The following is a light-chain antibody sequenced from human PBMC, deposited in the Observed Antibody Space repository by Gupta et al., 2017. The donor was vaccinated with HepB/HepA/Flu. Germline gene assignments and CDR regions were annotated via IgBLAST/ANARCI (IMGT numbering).Light chain of an antibody. Sequence: EIVLTQSPATLALSPGERVTLSCRASQNIRTSLAWYQHKPGQAPRLLIYDVSNRATGVPARFAGSGSGTDFTLAISSLEPEDFAVYYCQQRSNWPRTFGQGTKVEI. CDR3: QQRSNWPRT. V-gene: IGKV3-11*01. J-gene: IGKJ1*01. CDR2: DVS. CDR1: QNIRTS.